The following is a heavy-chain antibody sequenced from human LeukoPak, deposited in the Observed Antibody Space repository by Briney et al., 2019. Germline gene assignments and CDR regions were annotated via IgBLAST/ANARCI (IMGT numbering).Heavy chain of an antibody. CDR1: GFTFSSYG. V-gene: IGHV3-33*01. J-gene: IGHJ3*02. CDR2: IWYDGSNK. D-gene: IGHD4-23*01. CDR3: ARDTADYGGKGAFDI. Sequence: GGSLRLSCAASGFTFSSYGMHWVRQAPGKGLEWVAVIWYDGSNKYYADSVKGRFTISRDNSKNTLYLQMNSLRAEDTAVYYCARDTADYGGKGAFDIWGQGTMVTVSS.